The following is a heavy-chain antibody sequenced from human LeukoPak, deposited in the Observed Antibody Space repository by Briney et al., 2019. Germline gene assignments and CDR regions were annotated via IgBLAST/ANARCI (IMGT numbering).Heavy chain of an antibody. CDR1: GYTFTDYY. Sequence: ASVKVSCKASGYTFTDYYMHWVRQAPGQGLEWMAWINPNSGGTYYAQNFHDRITLTRDTSISTAYMELSRLRSDDTAIYYCARANALYCSSTSCLFDYWGQGTLVTVSS. CDR2: INPNSGGT. CDR3: ARANALYCSSTSCLFDY. J-gene: IGHJ4*02. D-gene: IGHD2-2*01. V-gene: IGHV1-2*02.